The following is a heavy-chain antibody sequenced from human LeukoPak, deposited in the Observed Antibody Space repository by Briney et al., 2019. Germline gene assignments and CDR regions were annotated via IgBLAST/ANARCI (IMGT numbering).Heavy chain of an antibody. CDR1: GYTFTGYY. J-gene: IGHJ4*02. V-gene: IGHV1-2*02. Sequence: GASVKVSCKASGYTFTGYYIHWVGQAPGQGLEWMGWINPNSGGTNYAQKFQGRVTMTRDRSINTAYMDLRNLTYDDTAVYYCARDKPAEAALDFWGQGTLVTVSS. CDR3: ARDKPAEAALDF. CDR2: INPNSGGT.